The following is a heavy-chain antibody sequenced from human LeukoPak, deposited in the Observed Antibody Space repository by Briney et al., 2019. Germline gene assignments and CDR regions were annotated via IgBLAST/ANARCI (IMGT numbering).Heavy chain of an antibody. D-gene: IGHD3-22*01. V-gene: IGHV3-7*01. CDR2: IKQDGSEK. CDR3: AREGVVVITALFDY. J-gene: IGHJ4*02. Sequence: SWIRQHPGKGLEWVANIKQDGSEKYYVDSVKGRFTISRDNAKNSLYLQMNSLRAEDTAVYYCAREGVVVITALFDYWGQGTLVTVSS.